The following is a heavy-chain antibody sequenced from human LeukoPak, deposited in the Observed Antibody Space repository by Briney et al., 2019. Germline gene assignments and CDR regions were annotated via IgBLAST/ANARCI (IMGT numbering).Heavy chain of an antibody. V-gene: IGHV1-24*01. CDR3: ATDGGGWLDYNFDY. J-gene: IGHJ4*02. D-gene: IGHD6-19*01. CDR1: GYTLTELS. Sequence: ASVKVSCKVSGYTLTELSMHWVRQAPGKGLEWMGGFDPEDGETIYAQKFQGRVTMTEDTSTDTAYMELSSLRSEDTAVYYCATDGGGWLDYNFDYWGQGTLVTVSS. CDR2: FDPEDGET.